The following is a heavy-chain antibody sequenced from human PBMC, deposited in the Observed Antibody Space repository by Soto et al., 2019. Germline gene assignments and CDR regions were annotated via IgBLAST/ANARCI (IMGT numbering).Heavy chain of an antibody. CDR3: ALALGPTTGLDY. CDR2: IFNSGTT. J-gene: IGHJ4*02. Sequence: QVQLQESGPGLVKPSQTLSLTCSVSGASTVSHYHWTWIRQPPWTGLEWLGYIFNSGTTFYNPSLTSRLSISMDTSGNHFSLELRSVTAADTAVYYCALALGPTTGLDYWGQGTLVTVSS. CDR1: GASTVSHYH. D-gene: IGHD1-26*01. V-gene: IGHV4-31*02.